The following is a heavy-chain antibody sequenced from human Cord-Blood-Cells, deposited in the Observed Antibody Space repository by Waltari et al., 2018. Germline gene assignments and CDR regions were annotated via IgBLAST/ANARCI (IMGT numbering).Heavy chain of an antibody. CDR1: GGSFSGYY. Sequence: QVQLQQWGAGLLKPSETLSLTCAVYGGSFSGYYWSWIRQPPGKGLEGIGEINHSGSTNYNPSLKSRVTISVDTSKNQFSLKLSSVTAADTAVYYCARGRGGATVYWGQGTLVTVSS. CDR2: INHSGST. V-gene: IGHV4-34*01. D-gene: IGHD1-26*01. J-gene: IGHJ4*02. CDR3: ARGRGGATVY.